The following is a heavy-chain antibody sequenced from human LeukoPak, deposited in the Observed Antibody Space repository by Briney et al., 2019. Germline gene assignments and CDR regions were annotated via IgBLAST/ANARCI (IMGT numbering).Heavy chain of an antibody. CDR2: INGNGSWT. CDR3: VSFYETY. V-gene: IGHV3-74*01. J-gene: IGHJ4*02. CDR1: YW. D-gene: IGHD2-2*01. Sequence: YWLNWVRQPPGKGLVWVSHINGNGSWTTYADSVKGRFTISKDNAKNTVYLQMNNLRAEDTAVYYCVSFYETYWGRGTLVTVSS.